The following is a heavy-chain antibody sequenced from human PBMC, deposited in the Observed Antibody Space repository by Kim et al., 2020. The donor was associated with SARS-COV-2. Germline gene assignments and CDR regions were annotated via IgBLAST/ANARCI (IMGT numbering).Heavy chain of an antibody. Sequence: SETLSLTCTVSGGSIRSNTYYWGWIRQSPGKGLEWIGSIHYSGSTFHNPSLKSRVTISVDTSKNQFSLRLSSVTAADTAVHYCAGISVSGTHYYYGIDIWGQGTTVTVSS. V-gene: IGHV4-39*01. CDR3: AGISVSGTHYYYGIDI. J-gene: IGHJ6*02. D-gene: IGHD6-19*01. CDR1: GGSIRSNTYY. CDR2: IHYSGST.